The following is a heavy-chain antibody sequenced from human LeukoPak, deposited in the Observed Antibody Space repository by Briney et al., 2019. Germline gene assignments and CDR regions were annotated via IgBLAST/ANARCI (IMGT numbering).Heavy chain of an antibody. CDR2: ISGSAVGT. D-gene: IGHD1-26*01. Sequence: GGSLRLSCAASGFTFSTYAMTWVRQAPGKGLEWVSAISGSAVGTYYADSVKGRFTISRDNSKHTLYLQMNSLRAEDTAVYYCGRGSSIDYWGQGTLVTVSS. J-gene: IGHJ4*02. V-gene: IGHV3-23*01. CDR1: GFTFSTYA. CDR3: GRGSSIDY.